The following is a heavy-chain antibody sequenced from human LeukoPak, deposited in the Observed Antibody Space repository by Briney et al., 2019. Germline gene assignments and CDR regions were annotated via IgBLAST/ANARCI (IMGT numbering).Heavy chain of an antibody. CDR2: IIPIFGTA. CDR1: RGTFSSYG. J-gene: IGHJ5*02. Sequence: SVKVSCKASRGTFSSYGVSWVRQAPGQGLEWMGRIIPIFGTANYAQKFQGRVTITTDESTSTAYMELSSLRSEDTAVYYCARLIVGSSSTGWFDPWGQGTLVTVSS. D-gene: IGHD6-6*01. CDR3: ARLIVGSSSTGWFDP. V-gene: IGHV1-69*05.